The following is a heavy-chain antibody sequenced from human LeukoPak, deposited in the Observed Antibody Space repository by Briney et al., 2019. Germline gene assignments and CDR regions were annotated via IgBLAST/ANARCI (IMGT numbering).Heavy chain of an antibody. CDR3: ASDSISMNAFDA. V-gene: IGHV4-59*11. CDR2: ISYIGST. J-gene: IGHJ3*01. D-gene: IGHD3-22*01. CDR1: GGSFTTHY. Sequence: KLSETLSLTCTVSGGSFTTHYWSWIRQPPGKGLEWIGYISYIGSTNYNPSLKSRVTTSIDTSKNEVSLMLTSVTAADTAVYYCASDSISMNAFDAWGQGTMVTVSS.